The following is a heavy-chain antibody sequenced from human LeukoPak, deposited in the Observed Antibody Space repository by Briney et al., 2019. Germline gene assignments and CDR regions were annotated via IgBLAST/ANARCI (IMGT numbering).Heavy chain of an antibody. V-gene: IGHV3-21*01. Sequence: PGGSLRLSCAASGFTFSSYSMNWVRQAPGKGLGWVSSISSSSSYIYYADSVKGRFTISRDNAKNSLYLQMNSLRAEDTAVYYCASIYSGSYYFDYWGQGTLVTVSS. CDR3: ASIYSGSYYFDY. J-gene: IGHJ4*02. CDR1: GFTFSSYS. D-gene: IGHD1-26*01. CDR2: ISSSSSYI.